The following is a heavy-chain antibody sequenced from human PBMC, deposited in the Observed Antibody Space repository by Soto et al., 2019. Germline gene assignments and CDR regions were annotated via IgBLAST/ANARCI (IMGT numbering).Heavy chain of an antibody. Sequence: QVQLQESGPGLVKPSGTLSLTCAVSSGSISSAHWWNWVRQPPGKGLEWIGEIYHSGSTNYNPSLKGRVTVSVDKSMNQFSLKLTSVTAADTAVYYCATNSYYSLGVWGQGTTVTVSS. V-gene: IGHV4-4*02. J-gene: IGHJ6*02. CDR2: IYHSGST. CDR3: ATNSYYSLGV. CDR1: SGSISSAHW.